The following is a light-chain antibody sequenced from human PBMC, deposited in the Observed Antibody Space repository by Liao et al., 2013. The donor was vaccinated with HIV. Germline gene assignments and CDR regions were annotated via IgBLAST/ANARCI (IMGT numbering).Light chain of an antibody. V-gene: IGLV3-1*01. CDR1: NLGDKY. J-gene: IGLJ1*01. CDR3: QVWDSRSDHRYV. CDR2: YDS. Sequence: SYELTQSPSVSVSPGQTASIPCSGDNLGDKYASWYQQKPGQAPVLVIYYDSDRPSGIPERFSGSHSGNTAALTISRVEVGDEADYYCQVWDSRSDHRYVFGTGTKVTVL.